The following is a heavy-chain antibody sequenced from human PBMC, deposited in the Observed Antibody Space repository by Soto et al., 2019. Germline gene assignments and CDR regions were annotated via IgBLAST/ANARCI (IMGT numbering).Heavy chain of an antibody. CDR2: IKADGTEK. CDR3: VTAVRGYNADGDL. J-gene: IGHJ6*02. Sequence: PGGSLRLSCVGSGFTFSSYWMGWVRQTPGKGLEWVATIKADGTEKYYVDSVKGRFTFSRDNAKTSVYLEMSSLRAEDTAVYYCVTAVRGYNADGDLWGQGTTVTVSS. CDR1: GFTFSSYW. D-gene: IGHD5-12*01. V-gene: IGHV3-7*03.